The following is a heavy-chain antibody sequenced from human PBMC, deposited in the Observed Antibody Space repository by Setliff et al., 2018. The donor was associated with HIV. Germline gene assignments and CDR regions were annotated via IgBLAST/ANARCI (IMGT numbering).Heavy chain of an antibody. CDR2: ISSSSGTI. CDR1: GFTFSHYH. D-gene: IGHD6-13*01. V-gene: IGHV3-48*01. CDR3: ARVRVAAVAPYFDF. Sequence: PGGSLRLSCAASGFTFSHYHMNWVRQAPGKGLEWVSYISSSSGTIYYAPSMKGRFTISRDNSKSTVYLQMGSLGAEDMAVYYCARVRVAAVAPYFDFWGQGALVTVSS. J-gene: IGHJ4*02.